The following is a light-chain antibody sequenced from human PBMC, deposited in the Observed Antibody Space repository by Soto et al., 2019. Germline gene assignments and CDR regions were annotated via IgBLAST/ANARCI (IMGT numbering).Light chain of an antibody. Sequence: DIQMTQSPSSLSASVGDRVTISCRASQSISTYLNWYQQKPGKAPGLLIYAASSLQSGVPPRFSGSGSGTDFTLTIMSLQPEDFATYYCQQSYTAPLTFGGGTKVEIK. V-gene: IGKV1-39*01. CDR3: QQSYTAPLT. CDR1: QSISTY. J-gene: IGKJ4*01. CDR2: AAS.